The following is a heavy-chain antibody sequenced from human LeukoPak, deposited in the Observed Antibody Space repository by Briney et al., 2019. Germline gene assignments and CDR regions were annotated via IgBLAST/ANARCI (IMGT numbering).Heavy chain of an antibody. CDR2: IYTGGTT. Sequence: GESLSLSCAASGFPDSINYMSGVRHAQGKGLECVAVIYTGGTTEYGDSVKGRLTISTDISKNTLYLQLNSLRAEDTALYYCARDQDYESSDYYGLDAFDVWGQGTMVTVSS. D-gene: IGHD3-22*01. CDR3: ARDQDYESSDYYGLDAFDV. CDR1: GFPDSINY. V-gene: IGHV3-66*01. J-gene: IGHJ3*01.